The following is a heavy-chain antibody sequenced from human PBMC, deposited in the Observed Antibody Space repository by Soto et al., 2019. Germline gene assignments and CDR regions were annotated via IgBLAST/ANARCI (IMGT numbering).Heavy chain of an antibody. D-gene: IGHD2-15*01. Sequence: QVQLVQSGSEGKKPGSSVKVSCKASGGTFSDFTLSWLRQAPGRGLEGMGGVIPMIGATRNAQKLKGRLTITADKSTGTVYMELNSLRSDDTAVYYCARYWSAGTLYGAFDIWGQGTEVTVSP. CDR3: ARYWSAGTLYGAFDI. V-gene: IGHV1-69*06. J-gene: IGHJ3*02. CDR1: GGTFSDFT. CDR2: VIPMIGAT.